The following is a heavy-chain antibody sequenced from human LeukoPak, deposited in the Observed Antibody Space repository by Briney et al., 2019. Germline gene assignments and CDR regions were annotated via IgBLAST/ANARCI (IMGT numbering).Heavy chain of an antibody. D-gene: IGHD6-19*01. J-gene: IGHJ5*02. CDR3: ARGGTTVAGTFWFDP. V-gene: IGHV4-4*02. Sequence: SETLSLTCAVSGGSISSSNWWSWVRQPPGKGLEWIGEVYHTGSSNYNPSLKSRVTISVDKSKSQFSLKLSSVTAADTAVYYCARGGTTVAGTFWFDPWGRGTLVTVSS. CDR1: GGSISSSNW. CDR2: VYHTGSS.